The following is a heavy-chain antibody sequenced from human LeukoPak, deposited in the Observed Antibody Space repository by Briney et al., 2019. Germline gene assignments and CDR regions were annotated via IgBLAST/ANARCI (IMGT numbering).Heavy chain of an antibody. CDR3: SSLLWGAAAAPPDY. V-gene: IGHV1-2*02. CDR1: GYTFTGYH. J-gene: IGHJ4*02. CDR2: INPNSGGT. D-gene: IGHD6-13*01. Sequence: GSVKVSCKASGYTFTGYHMHWVPQAPGQGLEWMGWINPNSGGTNYAQKFQGRVTITRDKSIITDYMELSRLRSDDTAVHYCSSLLWGAAAAPPDYWGQRTLVTVSS.